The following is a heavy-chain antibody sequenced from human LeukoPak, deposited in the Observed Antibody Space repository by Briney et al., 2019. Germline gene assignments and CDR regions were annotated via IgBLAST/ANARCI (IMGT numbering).Heavy chain of an antibody. V-gene: IGHV3-9*01. Sequence: GGSLRLSCAATGFTFKDYGMHWVRQPPGKGLEWVSSINWNGGGTDYADSVKGRFTISRDNAKDSLYLQLSSLRPEDTALYYCAKHMRATNTYSFFGLDVWGQGTTVTVSS. CDR1: GFTFKDYG. D-gene: IGHD1-26*01. CDR3: AKHMRATNTYSFFGLDV. J-gene: IGHJ6*02. CDR2: INWNGGGT.